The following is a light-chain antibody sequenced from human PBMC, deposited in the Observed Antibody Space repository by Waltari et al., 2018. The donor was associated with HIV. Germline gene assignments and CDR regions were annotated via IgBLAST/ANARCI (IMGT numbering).Light chain of an antibody. CDR2: DAS. V-gene: IGKV3-11*01. CDR3: QQRSNWPLEAIT. Sequence: EIVLTQSPATLSLSPGERATLSCRASQSVSSYLAWYQQKPGQAPRLLIYDASNRATGIPARFSGSGSGTDFTLTISSLEPEDFAVYYCQQRSNWPLEAITFGQGTRLEIK. J-gene: IGKJ5*01. CDR1: QSVSSY.